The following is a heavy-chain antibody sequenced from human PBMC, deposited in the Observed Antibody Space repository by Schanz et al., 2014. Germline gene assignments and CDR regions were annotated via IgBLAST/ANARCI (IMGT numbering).Heavy chain of an antibody. D-gene: IGHD6-13*01. CDR2: IRFDASHK. Sequence: QVHLVESGGGVVQPGGSLRLSCAASGFNFSTYALHWVRQAPGKGLEWVAFIRFDASHKYYADSVKGRFTISRDNSKNTLYLQMDTLRVEDTAMFYCARDMTIAPAWGQGTLVTVSS. J-gene: IGHJ5*02. CDR3: ARDMTIAPA. CDR1: GFNFSTYA. V-gene: IGHV3-30*02.